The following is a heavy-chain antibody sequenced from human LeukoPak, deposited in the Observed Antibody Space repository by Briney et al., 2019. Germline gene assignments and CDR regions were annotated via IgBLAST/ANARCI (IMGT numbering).Heavy chain of an antibody. CDR2: IYYSGAT. D-gene: IGHD3-3*01. V-gene: IGHV4-39*07. CDR1: GGSISSSIYY. Sequence: PSETLSLTCTVSGGSISSSIYYWAWIRQPPGKGLEWIGSIYYSGATYYNPSLKSRVTISIDTSKNQFSLKLSSVTAADTAVYYCASGRYDANAFDIWGQGTMDTVSS. J-gene: IGHJ3*02. CDR3: ASGRYDANAFDI.